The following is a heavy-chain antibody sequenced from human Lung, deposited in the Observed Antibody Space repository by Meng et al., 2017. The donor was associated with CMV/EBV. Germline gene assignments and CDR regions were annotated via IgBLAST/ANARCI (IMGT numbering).Heavy chain of an antibody. CDR3: ARGGNFDP. J-gene: IGHJ5*02. D-gene: IGHD2/OR15-2a*01. V-gene: IGHV7-4-1*02. CDR1: GYTFSTYT. CDR2: ISTNTGTP. Sequence: LVQSGSEWKRPGASVKVSCKASGYTFSTYTINWVRQAHGRGLEWMGWISTNTGTPTYTQGFTGRFVFSLDTSVSTAYLQISSLKAEDTAVYYCARGGNFDPWGQGTLVTVSS.